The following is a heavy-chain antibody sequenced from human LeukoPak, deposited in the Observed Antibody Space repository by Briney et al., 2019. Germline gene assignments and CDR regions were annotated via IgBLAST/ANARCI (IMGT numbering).Heavy chain of an antibody. CDR1: GFSFSTYA. Sequence: GGSLRLSCAASGFSFSTYAMTWVRRAPGKGLEWVSGISGSGGSPYYADSVKGRFTISRDTSKNTLYLQMNSLRAEDTAVYYCAKAVYDSSGSFDFWGQGTLVTVSS. V-gene: IGHV3-23*01. J-gene: IGHJ4*02. D-gene: IGHD3-22*01. CDR3: AKAVYDSSGSFDF. CDR2: ISGSGGSP.